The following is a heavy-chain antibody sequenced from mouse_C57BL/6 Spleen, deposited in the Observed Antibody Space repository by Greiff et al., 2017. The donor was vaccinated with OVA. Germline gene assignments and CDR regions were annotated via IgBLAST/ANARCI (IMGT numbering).Heavy chain of an antibody. CDR1: GYTFTSYW. Sequence: QVQLQQPGAELVMPGASVKLSCKASGYTFTSYWMHWVKQRPGQGLEWIGEIDPSDSYTNYNQKFKGKSTLTVDKSSSTAYMQLSSLTSEDSAVYYCARGNYYGARYFDVWGTGTTGTVSS. CDR3: ARGNYYGARYFDV. CDR2: IDPSDSYT. J-gene: IGHJ1*03. D-gene: IGHD1-1*01. V-gene: IGHV1-69*01.